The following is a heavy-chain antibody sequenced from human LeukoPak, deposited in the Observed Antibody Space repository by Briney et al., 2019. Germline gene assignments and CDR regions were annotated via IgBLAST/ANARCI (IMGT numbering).Heavy chain of an antibody. Sequence: QPWGSLRLSCAASGFTFSSYAMHWVRQAPGKGLEWVAVISYDGSNKYYADSVKGRFTISRDNSKNTLYLQMNSLRAEDTAVYYCARELGQWLVQDWYFDLWGRGTLVTVSS. J-gene: IGHJ2*01. CDR1: GFTFSSYA. D-gene: IGHD6-19*01. CDR2: ISYDGSNK. V-gene: IGHV3-30*04. CDR3: ARELGQWLVQDWYFDL.